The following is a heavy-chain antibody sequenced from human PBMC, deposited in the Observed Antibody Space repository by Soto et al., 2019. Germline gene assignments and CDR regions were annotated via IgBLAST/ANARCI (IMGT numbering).Heavy chain of an antibody. CDR2: ISYSGRT. V-gene: IGHV4-30-2*05. Sequence: SETLSLTCAVSGGSISSGGYSWSWIRQPPGKGLEWIGYISYSGRTYYNPSLKSRVTISVDTSKNQFSLKLRSVTAADTAVYYGALTYCGGDCYSHYYYYYGMDVWGQGTTVTVSS. D-gene: IGHD2-21*02. J-gene: IGHJ6*02. CDR1: GGSISSGGYS. CDR3: ALTYCGGDCYSHYYYYYGMDV.